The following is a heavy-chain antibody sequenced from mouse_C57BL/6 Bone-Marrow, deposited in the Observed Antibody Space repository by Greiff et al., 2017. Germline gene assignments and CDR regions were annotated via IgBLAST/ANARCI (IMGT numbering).Heavy chain of an antibody. CDR1: GYTFTSYW. D-gene: IGHD3-1*01. CDR3: AREGLRGFAY. J-gene: IGHJ3*01. CDR2: IDPSDSYT. Sequence: QVQLQQPGAELVKPGASVKLSCKASGYTFTSYWMQWVKQRPGQGLEWIGEIDPSDSYTNYNQKCKGKATLTVDTSSSTAYMQLSSLTSEDSAVYYCAREGLRGFAYWGQGTLVTVSA. V-gene: IGHV1-50*01.